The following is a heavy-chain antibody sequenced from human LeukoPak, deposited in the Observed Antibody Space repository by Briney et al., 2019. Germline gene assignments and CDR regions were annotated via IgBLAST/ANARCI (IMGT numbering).Heavy chain of an antibody. CDR3: GRVHTSGWSSWADAFDI. Sequence: GSLRLSCAASGFTFSSYWMSWVRQAPGKGLEWIGTVYYSGSTHYNPSLSSRVTISIDTSKNQFSLKLTSVTAADTAVYYCGRVHTSGWSSWADAFDIWGQGTLVTVSS. V-gene: IGHV4-4*02. CDR2: VYYSGST. J-gene: IGHJ3*02. CDR1: GFTFSSYW. D-gene: IGHD6-19*01.